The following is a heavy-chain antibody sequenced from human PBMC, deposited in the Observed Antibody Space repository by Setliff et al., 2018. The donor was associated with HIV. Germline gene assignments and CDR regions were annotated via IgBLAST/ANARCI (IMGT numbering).Heavy chain of an antibody. V-gene: IGHV1-2*02. CDR2: INPNSGGT. Sequence: AASVKVSCKASGYTFTDYYMHWVRQAPGQGLEWMGWINPNSGGTNYAQKFQGRVTITTDESTSTAYMELSSLKTEDTAVYYCTSLAAMIVVVNNYYYYMDVWGKGTTVTVSS. CDR3: TSLAAMIVVVNNYYYYMDV. D-gene: IGHD3-22*01. J-gene: IGHJ6*03. CDR1: GYTFTDYY.